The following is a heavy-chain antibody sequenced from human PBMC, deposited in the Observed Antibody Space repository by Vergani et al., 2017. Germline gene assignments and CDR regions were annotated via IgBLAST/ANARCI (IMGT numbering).Heavy chain of an antibody. V-gene: IGHV3-7*03. D-gene: IGHD2-2*01. CDR1: GFTFSTYW. CDR2: IKQDGREK. CDR3: ASGREYCSSTSCYSSGGDPLDY. J-gene: IGHJ4*02. Sequence: EVQLVESGGGLVKPGGSLRLSCAAAGFTFSTYWMSWVRQAPGKGLEWVANIKQDGREKYYVDSVKGRFTISRDNAKNSLYLQMNSLRAEDTAVYYCASGREYCSSTSCYSSGGDPLDYWGQGTLVTVSS.